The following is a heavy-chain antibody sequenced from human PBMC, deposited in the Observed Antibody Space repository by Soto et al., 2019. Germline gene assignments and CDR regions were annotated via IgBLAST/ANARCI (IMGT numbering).Heavy chain of an antibody. V-gene: IGHV3-15*07. Sequence: EVQLVESGGGLVEPGGSLRLSCAASGFTFNNAWMNWVRQVPGKGLEWVGRIKSKTDGGTIDYAAPVKGRLTISRDDSKNTVYLQMNSLKIEDTAVYYCRSLPKFGESAFDVWGQGTMVTVSS. D-gene: IGHD3-10*01. CDR1: GFTFNNAW. CDR3: RSLPKFGESAFDV. J-gene: IGHJ3*01. CDR2: IKSKTDGGTI.